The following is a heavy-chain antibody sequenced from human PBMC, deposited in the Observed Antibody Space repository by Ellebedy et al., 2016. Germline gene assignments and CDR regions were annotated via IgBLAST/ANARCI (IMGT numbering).Heavy chain of an antibody. V-gene: IGHV1-18*01. CDR1: GYTFTSYG. CDR2: ISAYNGNT. CDR3: ARGRAGGYSGYDYYYYGMDV. Sequence: ASVKVSCXASGYTFTSYGISWVRQAPGQGLEWMGWISAYNGNTNYAQKLQGRVTMTTDTSTSTAYMELSRLRSDDTAVYYCARGRAGGYSGYDYYYYGMDVWGQGTMVTVSS. J-gene: IGHJ6*02. D-gene: IGHD5-12*01.